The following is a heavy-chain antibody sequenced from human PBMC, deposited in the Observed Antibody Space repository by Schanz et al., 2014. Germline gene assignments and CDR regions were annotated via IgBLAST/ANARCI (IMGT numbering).Heavy chain of an antibody. Sequence: QVQLVESGGGVVQPGRSLRLSCAASGFTFSSYGMHWVRQAPGKGLEWVAIIWYDGSNKYYADSVKGRFTISRDNSKNTLFLQMSSLRAEDTAVYFCAKDLHSNSGNYYSYYVDSWGPGALVTVSS. CDR1: GFTFSSYG. CDR3: AKDLHSNSGNYYSYYVDS. CDR2: IWYDGSNK. J-gene: IGHJ4*02. D-gene: IGHD3-10*01. V-gene: IGHV3-33*06.